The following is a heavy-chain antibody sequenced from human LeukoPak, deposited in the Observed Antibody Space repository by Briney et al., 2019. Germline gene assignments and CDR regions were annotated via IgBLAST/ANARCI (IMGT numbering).Heavy chain of an antibody. J-gene: IGHJ4*02. CDR1: GFTFSSYW. CDR2: IKQDGSEK. D-gene: IGHD6-13*01. Sequence: PGGSLRLSCAASGFTFSSYWMSWVRQAPGKGLEWVANIKQDGSEKYYVDSVKGRFTISRDNAKNSLYLQMNSLRAEDTAVYYCARVEFIAAVRFDYWGQGTLVTVSS. CDR3: ARVEFIAAVRFDY. V-gene: IGHV3-7*01.